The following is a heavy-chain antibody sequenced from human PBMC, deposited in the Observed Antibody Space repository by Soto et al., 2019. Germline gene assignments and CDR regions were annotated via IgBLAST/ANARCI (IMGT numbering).Heavy chain of an antibody. Sequence: GGSLRLSCAASGFTFSSYGMHWVRQAPGKGLEYVSAISSDGGSTYYTNSVKGRFIISRDNSKNTLNLQMGSLRAEDTAVYYCARDRSYGMDVWGQGTTVTVSS. V-gene: IGHV3-64*01. CDR1: GFTFSSYG. CDR2: ISSDGGST. J-gene: IGHJ6*02. CDR3: ARDRSYGMDV.